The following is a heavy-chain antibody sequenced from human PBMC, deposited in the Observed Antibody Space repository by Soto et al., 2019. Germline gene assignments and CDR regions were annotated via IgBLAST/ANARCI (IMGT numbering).Heavy chain of an antibody. CDR3: ARETWGGYWFDP. CDR2: TYYSGIT. V-gene: IGHV4-30-4*01. CDR1: GGSISSSNYY. J-gene: IGHJ5*02. Sequence: PSETLSLPCTLSGGSISSSNYYWSWIRRPPGKGLEWIGFTYYSGITYLNPSLNSRLPISLAPSRNRFSLKVRSVPAADTALYYCARETWGGYWFDPWGQGTLVTVSS. D-gene: IGHD1-26*01.